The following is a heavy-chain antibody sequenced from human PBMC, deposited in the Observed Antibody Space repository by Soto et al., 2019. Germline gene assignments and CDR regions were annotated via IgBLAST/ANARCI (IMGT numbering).Heavy chain of an antibody. D-gene: IGHD6-19*01. J-gene: IGHJ6*02. CDR1: GHTLTEFS. Sequence: ASGKVSCKISGHTLTEFSIHWVRQATGKGLEWMGGLNPDGGKTGYAQKWQGRVTVTRNTVIITAYMELSSLKSEDTAVYYCARGFGVAVAGGKSYYYYGMDVWGQGTTVTVSS. CDR2: LNPDGGKT. CDR3: ARGFGVAVAGGKSYYYYGMDV. V-gene: IGHV1-8*01.